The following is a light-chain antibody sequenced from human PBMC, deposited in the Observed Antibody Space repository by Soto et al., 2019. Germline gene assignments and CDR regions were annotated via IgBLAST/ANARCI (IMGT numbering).Light chain of an antibody. CDR3: QQYNNGPPIT. V-gene: IGKV3D-15*01. Sequence: EIVMTQSPATLSVSPGERATLSCRASQSVSSNLAWYQQKPGQAPRLLIYGASIRATGIPARFSGSESGTEFTLTISSLQSEDFAVYYCQQYNNGPPITFGQGTRLEIK. J-gene: IGKJ5*01. CDR1: QSVSSN. CDR2: GAS.